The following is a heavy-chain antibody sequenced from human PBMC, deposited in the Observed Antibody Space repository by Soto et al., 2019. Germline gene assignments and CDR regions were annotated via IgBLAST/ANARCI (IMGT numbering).Heavy chain of an antibody. D-gene: IGHD2-21*02. CDR3: ARSIVVVTALDY. V-gene: IGHV1-3*01. CDR2: INAGNGNT. Sequence: ASVKVSCKASGYTFTSYAMHWVRQAPGQRLEWMGWINAGNGNTKYSQKFQGRVTITRDTSASTAYMELSSLRSEDTSVYYCARSIVVVTALDYWGQGTLVTVSS. CDR1: GYTFTSYA. J-gene: IGHJ4*02.